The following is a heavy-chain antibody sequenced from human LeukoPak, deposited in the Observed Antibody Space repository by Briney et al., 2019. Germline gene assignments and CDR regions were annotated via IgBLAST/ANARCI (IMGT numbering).Heavy chain of an antibody. D-gene: IGHD1-1*01. J-gene: IGHJ6*02. CDR1: GFTFSNYA. V-gene: IGHV3-23*01. CDR3: AKTGVAAGTNYYHGMDV. Sequence: GGSLRLSCAASGFTFSNYAMSWVRQAPGKGLEWGSAISRSGETKYYADPVKVRFTISKDKSKNTLNLQMNSLRAEDTAVYYCAKTGVAAGTNYYHGMDVWGQGTTVTVFS. CDR2: ISRSGETK.